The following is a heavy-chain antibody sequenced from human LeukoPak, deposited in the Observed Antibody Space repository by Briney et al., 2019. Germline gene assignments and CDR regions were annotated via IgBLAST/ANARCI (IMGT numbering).Heavy chain of an antibody. CDR1: GSSIITTNW. D-gene: IGHD1-26*01. Sequence: SETLSLTCGVSGSSIITTNWWSWVRQPPGKGLEWIGEVHLNGATNYNPSLESRVSMSIDKSKNQLSLKLSSVTAADTATYYCTRESGAFSPFSFWGQGTLVTVSS. CDR3: TRESGAFSPFSF. CDR2: VHLNGAT. V-gene: IGHV4-4*02. J-gene: IGHJ1*01.